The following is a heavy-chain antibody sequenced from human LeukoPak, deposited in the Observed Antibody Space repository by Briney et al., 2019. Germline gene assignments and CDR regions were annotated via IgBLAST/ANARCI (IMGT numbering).Heavy chain of an antibody. CDR3: ARDPISSGYYFDY. CDR2: ISSSSSTI. Sequence: LAGGSLRLSCAASGFTFSSYGMNWVRQAPGKGLEWVSYISSSSSTIHYADSVKGRFTISRDNAKNSLYLQMNSLRDEDTAVYYCARDPISSGYYFDYWGQGTLVTVSS. J-gene: IGHJ4*02. V-gene: IGHV3-48*02. CDR1: GFTFSSYG. D-gene: IGHD6-19*01.